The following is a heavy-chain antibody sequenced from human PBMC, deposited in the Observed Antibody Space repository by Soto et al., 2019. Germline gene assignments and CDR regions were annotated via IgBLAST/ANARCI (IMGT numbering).Heavy chain of an antibody. J-gene: IGHJ5*02. CDR1: GYTFTSHD. D-gene: IGHD2-2*01. CDR3: ASDMSTT. CDR2: MNPNSGHT. V-gene: IGHV1-8*01. Sequence: QVQLVQSGAEVKKPGASVKVSCKASGYTFTSHDINWMRQATGQGLEWMGWMNPNSGHTNYAQKFQGRVTMTRETSISTVYMELTSLRSEDTAIYYCASDMSTTWGQGTLVIVS.